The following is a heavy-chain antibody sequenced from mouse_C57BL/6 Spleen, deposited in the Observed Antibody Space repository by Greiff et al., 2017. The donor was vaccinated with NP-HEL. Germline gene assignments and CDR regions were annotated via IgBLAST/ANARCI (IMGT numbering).Heavy chain of an antibody. Sequence: DVHLVESGGDLVKPGGSLKLSCAASGFTFSSYGMSWVRQTPDKRLEWVATISSGGSYTYYPDSVKGRFTISRDNAKNTLYLQMSSLKSEDTAMYYGARRDWDGFWFAYWGQGTLVTVSA. CDR1: GFTFSSYG. CDR2: ISSGGSYT. D-gene: IGHD4-1*01. CDR3: ARRDWDGFWFAY. V-gene: IGHV5-6*01. J-gene: IGHJ3*01.